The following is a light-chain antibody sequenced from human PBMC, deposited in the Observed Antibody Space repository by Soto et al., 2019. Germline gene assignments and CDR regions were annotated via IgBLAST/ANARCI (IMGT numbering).Light chain of an antibody. V-gene: IGLV2-14*01. CDR3: SSYTSSNTPV. J-gene: IGLJ3*02. CDR1: GRGVGGYNY. Sequence: QSALTQPASVSGSPGQSITISCTGTGRGVGGYNYVSWYQQHPGKAPKLLIYEVSNRPSGVSNRFSGSKSANTASLTISGLQAEDEADYYCSSYTSSNTPVFGGGTKVTVL. CDR2: EVS.